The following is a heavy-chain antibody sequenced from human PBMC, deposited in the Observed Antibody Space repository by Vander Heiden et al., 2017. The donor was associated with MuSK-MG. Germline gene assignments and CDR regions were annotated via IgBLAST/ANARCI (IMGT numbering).Heavy chain of an antibody. J-gene: IGHJ4*02. CDR3: AKRRDYFDS. CDR2: ISGSADST. Sequence: EVQLLESGGDLVQPGGSLRLSCAASGFTFSSYAMSWVRQAPGKGLECVSTISGSADSTYYADSVKGRFTISRVNSKNTLYLQMNSLRAEDTAVYYCAKRRDYFDSWGQGTLVTVSS. CDR1: GFTFSSYA. V-gene: IGHV3-23*01.